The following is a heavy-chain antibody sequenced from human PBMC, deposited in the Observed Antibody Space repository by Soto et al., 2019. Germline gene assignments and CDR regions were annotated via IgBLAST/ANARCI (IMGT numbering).Heavy chain of an antibody. Sequence: SETLSLTCTVSGGSISSYYWSWIRQPPGKGLEWIGYIYYSGSTNYNPSLKSRVTISVDTSKNQFSLKLSSVTAADTAVYYCARRSIAAAALPYYYYYMDVWGKGTTVTVSS. D-gene: IGHD6-13*01. V-gene: IGHV4-59*08. J-gene: IGHJ6*03. CDR2: IYYSGST. CDR1: GGSISSYY. CDR3: ARRSIAAAALPYYYYYMDV.